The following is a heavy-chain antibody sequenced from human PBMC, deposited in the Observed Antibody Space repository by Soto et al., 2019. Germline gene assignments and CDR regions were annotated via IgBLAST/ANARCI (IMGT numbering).Heavy chain of an antibody. Sequence: GASVKVSCKASGYTFTSYPLHWVRQAPGQSLEWMGWINAGNGNTKYSQKFQGRATFIRDTSASTAYMELRGLRSEDTAVYYCARYYGDFESFDFWGQGTLVTVSS. CDR2: INAGNGNT. D-gene: IGHD4-17*01. J-gene: IGHJ4*02. CDR3: ARYYGDFESFDF. CDR1: GYTFTSYP. V-gene: IGHV1-3*01.